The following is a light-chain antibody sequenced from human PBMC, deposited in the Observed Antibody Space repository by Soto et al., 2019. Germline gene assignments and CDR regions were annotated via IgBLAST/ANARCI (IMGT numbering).Light chain of an antibody. J-gene: IGKJ1*01. Sequence: DIQMTQSPSTLSASVGDRVTITCRASQSISSWLAWYQQKPGKAPKVLIYKASSLESGVPSRFSGSGSVTEFTLTISSLQPDDFATYYCQQYNTYPGTFGQGTQVEIK. CDR2: KAS. CDR1: QSISSW. V-gene: IGKV1-5*03. CDR3: QQYNTYPGT.